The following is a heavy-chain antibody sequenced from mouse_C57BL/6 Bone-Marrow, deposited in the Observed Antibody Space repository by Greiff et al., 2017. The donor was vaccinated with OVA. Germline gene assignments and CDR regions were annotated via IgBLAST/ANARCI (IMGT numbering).Heavy chain of an antibody. CDR1: GYSFTSYY. V-gene: IGHV1-66*01. Sequence: VQVVESGPELVKPGASVKISCKASGYSFTSYYIHWVKPRPGQGLEWIGWIYPGSGNTKYNEKFKGKATLTADTSSSTAYMQLSSLTSEDSAVYYCASGPLDYWGQGTTLTVSS. J-gene: IGHJ2*01. CDR2: IYPGSGNT. CDR3: ASGPLDY.